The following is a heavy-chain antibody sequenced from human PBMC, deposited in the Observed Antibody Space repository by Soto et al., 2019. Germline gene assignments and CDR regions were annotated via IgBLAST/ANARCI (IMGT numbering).Heavy chain of an antibody. J-gene: IGHJ5*02. Sequence: QVQLVQSGAEVKKPGASVKVSCKASGYTFSSNWIHWVRRAPGQGLEWMGVINPSGDITNYAQKFQGRVTMTRDTSTSTVYRQLNSLTSGDTAVYYCARDHSISASGAWWLDPWGQGTLVTVSS. V-gene: IGHV1-46*01. CDR1: GYTFSSNW. CDR3: ARDHSISASGAWWLDP. CDR2: INPSGDIT. D-gene: IGHD6-13*01.